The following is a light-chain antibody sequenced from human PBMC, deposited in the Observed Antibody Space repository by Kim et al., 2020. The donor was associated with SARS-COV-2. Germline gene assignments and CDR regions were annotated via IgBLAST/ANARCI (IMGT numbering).Light chain of an antibody. CDR2: DAS. CDR1: QSVSPS. Sequence: SLSPGASATLSCRASQSVSPSSAWYQQKPGQAPRLLSYDASKGATGIPARFSGSGSGTDFTLTISSLEPDDCAVYYCQLRTNWLTSGGGTKVDSK. J-gene: IGKJ4*01. CDR3: QLRTNWLT. V-gene: IGKV3-11*01.